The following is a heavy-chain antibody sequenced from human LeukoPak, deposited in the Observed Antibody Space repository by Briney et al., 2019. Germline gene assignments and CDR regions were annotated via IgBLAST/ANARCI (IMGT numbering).Heavy chain of an antibody. CDR1: GYSFTSYW. V-gene: IGHV3-20*04. D-gene: IGHD1-26*01. CDR3: AKDRRGSGYYFDY. Sequence: GESLKISCKGSGYSFTSYWIGWVRQAPGKGLEWVSGINWNGGSTGYADSVKGRFTISRDNSKNTLYLQMNSLRAEDTAVYYCAKDRRGSGYYFDYWGQGTLVTVSS. J-gene: IGHJ4*02. CDR2: INWNGGST.